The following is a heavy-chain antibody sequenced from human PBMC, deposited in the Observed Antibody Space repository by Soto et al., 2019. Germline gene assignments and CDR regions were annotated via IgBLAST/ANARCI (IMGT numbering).Heavy chain of an antibody. CDR2: ISSSTSHT. V-gene: IGHV3-11*05. D-gene: IGHD2-2*01. CDR1: GFTFSDYY. Sequence: QVQLVESGGGVVKPGGSLRLSCAVSGFTFSDYYMHWIRQAPGKGLEWVSYISSSTSHTNYADSVKGRFTIARDNAKNALFLQMNSMRADDTAVYYWARGRGAAADYFDFWGQGTLVTVSS. J-gene: IGHJ4*02. CDR3: ARGRGAAADYFDF.